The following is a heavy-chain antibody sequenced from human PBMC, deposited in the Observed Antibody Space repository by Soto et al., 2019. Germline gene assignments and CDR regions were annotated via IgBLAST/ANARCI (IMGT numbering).Heavy chain of an antibody. CDR3: ARLHYDSSGYYCDY. CDR1: GGSISSSSYY. CDR2: IYYSGST. V-gene: IGHV4-39*01. D-gene: IGHD3-22*01. J-gene: IGHJ4*02. Sequence: QLQLQESGPGLVKPSETLSLTCTVSGGSISSSSYYWGWIRQPPGKGLEWIGSIYYSGSTYYNPSLKSRVTISVDTSKNQFSLKLRSVTAADTAVYYCARLHYDSSGYYCDYWGQGTLVTVSS.